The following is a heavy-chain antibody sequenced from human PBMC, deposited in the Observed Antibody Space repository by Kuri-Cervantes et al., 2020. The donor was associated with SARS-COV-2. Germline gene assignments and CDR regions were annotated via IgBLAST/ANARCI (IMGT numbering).Heavy chain of an antibody. CDR3: ARAFGGSYFNWFDP. V-gene: IGHV3-30*04. CDR1: GFTFSSYA. CDR2: ISYDGSNK. D-gene: IGHD1-26*01. Sequence: GESLKISCAASGFTFSSYAMHWVRQAPGKGLEWVAVISYDGSNKYYADSVKGRFTISRDNSKNTLYQQMNSLRAEDTAVYYCARAFGGSYFNWFDPWGQGTLVTVSS. J-gene: IGHJ5*02.